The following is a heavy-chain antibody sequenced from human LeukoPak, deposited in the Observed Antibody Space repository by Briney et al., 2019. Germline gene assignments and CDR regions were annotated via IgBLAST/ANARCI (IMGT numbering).Heavy chain of an antibody. Sequence: GGSLRLSCAASGFTFSTHAMSWVRQAPGKGLQWLSAISGSGGSTFYADSVTGRFTISRDNSKNTLYLQMNSLRAEDTAVYYCAKDLQDIVVVVAATLFDYWGQGTLVTVSS. V-gene: IGHV3-23*01. CDR3: AKDLQDIVVVVAATLFDY. CDR2: ISGSGGST. CDR1: GFTFSTHA. J-gene: IGHJ4*02. D-gene: IGHD2-15*01.